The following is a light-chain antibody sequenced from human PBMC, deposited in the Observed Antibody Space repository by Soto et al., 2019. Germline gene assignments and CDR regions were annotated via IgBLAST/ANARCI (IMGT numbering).Light chain of an antibody. Sequence: QSVLTQPRSVSGSPGQSVTISCAGTSSDVGGYNYVSWYQQHPGKAPKLMIYDVTKRPSGVPNRFSGSKSGNRASLTISGLQAEDEADYYCQVWDSSSDHHVVFGGGTKVTVL. CDR2: DVT. J-gene: IGLJ2*01. V-gene: IGLV2-11*01. CDR1: SSDVGGYNY. CDR3: QVWDSSSDHHVV.